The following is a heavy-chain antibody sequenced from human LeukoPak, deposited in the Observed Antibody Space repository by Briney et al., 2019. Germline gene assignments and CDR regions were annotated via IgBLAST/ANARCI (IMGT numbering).Heavy chain of an antibody. V-gene: IGHV3-30*18. J-gene: IGHJ2*01. CDR1: GFTFSSYG. CDR3: AKDGPQLWFGELSRYFDL. D-gene: IGHD3-10*01. Sequence: GGSLRLSCAASGFTFSSYGMHWVRQAPGKGLEWVAVISYDGSNKYYADSVKGRFTISRDNSKNTLYLQMNSLRAEDTAVYYCAKDGPQLWFGELSRYFDLWGRGTLVTVSS. CDR2: ISYDGSNK.